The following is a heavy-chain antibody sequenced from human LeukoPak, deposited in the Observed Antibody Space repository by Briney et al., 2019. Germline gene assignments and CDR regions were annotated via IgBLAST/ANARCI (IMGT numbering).Heavy chain of an antibody. D-gene: IGHD2-21*02. V-gene: IGHV3-23*01. CDR3: VREDTPATANY. J-gene: IGHJ4*02. CDR1: GFNFANHA. Sequence: GGSLRLSCAASGFNFANHAMSWVRQTPGKGLEWVSAISGGGDITYYADSVKGRFTISRDNSKDTLFLQMPSLRPGDTAVYYCVREDTPATANYWGQGTLVTISS. CDR2: ISGGGDIT.